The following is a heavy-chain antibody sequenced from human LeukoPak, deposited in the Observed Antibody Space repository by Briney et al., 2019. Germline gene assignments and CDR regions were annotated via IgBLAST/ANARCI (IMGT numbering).Heavy chain of an antibody. V-gene: IGHV1-69*01. D-gene: IGHD3-22*01. Sequence: SVKVSCKASGGTFSSYAISWVRQAPGQGLEWMGGIIPIFGTANYAQKFQGRVTITADESTSTAYMELSSLRSEDTAVYYCARSIAVKYDSSSYYYYGMDVWGQGATVTVSS. CDR3: ARSIAVKYDSSSYYYYGMDV. J-gene: IGHJ6*02. CDR2: IIPIFGTA. CDR1: GGTFSSYA.